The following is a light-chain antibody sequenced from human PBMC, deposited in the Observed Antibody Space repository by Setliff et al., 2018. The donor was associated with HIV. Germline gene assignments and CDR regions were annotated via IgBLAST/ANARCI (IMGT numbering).Light chain of an antibody. CDR1: SSDVGSYNL. CDR3: CSYAGSSTYV. J-gene: IGLJ1*01. V-gene: IGLV2-23*02. CDR2: EVS. Sequence: ALAQPASVSGSPGQSITLSCTGTSSDVGSYNLVSWYQHHPGKAPKLMIYEVSKRPSGVSNRFSGSKSGNAASLTISGLQAEDEADYYCCSYAGSSTYVIGTGTKVTVL.